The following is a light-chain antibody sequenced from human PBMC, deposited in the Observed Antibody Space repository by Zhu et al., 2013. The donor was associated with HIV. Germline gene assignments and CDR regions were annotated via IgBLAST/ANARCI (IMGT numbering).Light chain of an antibody. CDR1: QSVTTTY. CDR2: GAS. V-gene: IGKV3-20*01. CDR3: QQYGSSPLT. J-gene: IGKJ4*01. Sequence: EIVLTQSPGTLSLSPGERATLSCRASQSVTTTYLAWYQQKPGQAPRLLIYGASRRATGIPDRFSASGSGTDFTLTISRLEAEDFAAYYCQQYGSSPLTFGGGS.